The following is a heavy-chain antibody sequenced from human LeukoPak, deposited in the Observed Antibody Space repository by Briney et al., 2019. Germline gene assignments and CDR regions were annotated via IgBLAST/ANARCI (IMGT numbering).Heavy chain of an antibody. J-gene: IGHJ3*02. V-gene: IGHV3-11*04. CDR3: ASSYSSSVGAFDI. CDR1: GFTFSDYY. CDR2: ISSSGSTI. D-gene: IGHD6-13*01. Sequence: PGGSLRLSCAASGFTFSDYYMSWIRQAPGKGLEWVSYISSSGSTIYYADSVKGRFTISRDNAKNSLYLQMNSLRAEDTAVYYCASSYSSSVGAFDIWGQGTMVTVSS.